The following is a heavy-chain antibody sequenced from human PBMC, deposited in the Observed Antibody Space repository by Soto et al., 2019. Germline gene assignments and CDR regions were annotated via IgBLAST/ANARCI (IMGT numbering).Heavy chain of an antibody. J-gene: IGHJ4*02. D-gene: IGHD3-10*01. Sequence: QVQLVQSGAEVKKPGSSVKVSCKASGGTFSSYTISWVRQAPGQGLEWMGRIIPILGIANYAQKFQGRVTITADKATSTAYMELSSRRSEDTAVYYCASRHTYYYGSGSYYFDYWGQGTLVTVSS. CDR1: GGTFSSYT. CDR3: ASRHTYYYGSGSYYFDY. V-gene: IGHV1-69*02. CDR2: IIPILGIA.